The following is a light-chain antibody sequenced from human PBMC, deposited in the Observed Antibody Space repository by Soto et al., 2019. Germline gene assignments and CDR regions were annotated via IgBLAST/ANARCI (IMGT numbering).Light chain of an antibody. CDR3: QVWDSTSDHWV. CDR1: NIAAKS. Sequence: SYELTQPPSVSVAPGQTARITCGGDNIAAKSVHWYRQKPGQAPVLVIYDDSDRPSGIPERFSGSNSGNTATLTISRVEAGDEADYYCQVWDSTSDHWVFGGGNQLTVL. CDR2: DDS. V-gene: IGLV3-21*02. J-gene: IGLJ3*02.